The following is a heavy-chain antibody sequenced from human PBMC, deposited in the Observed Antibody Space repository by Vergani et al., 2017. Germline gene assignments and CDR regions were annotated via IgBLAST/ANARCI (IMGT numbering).Heavy chain of an antibody. CDR1: GFTFSSYA. CDR3: ARSGDSSGYYGYYFDY. Sequence: VQLLESGGGLVQPGGSLRLSCAASGFTFSSYAMSWVRQAPGKGLEWVSGINWNGGSTGYADSVKGRFTISRDNAKNSLYLQMNSLRAEDTALYYCARSGDSSGYYGYYFDYWGQGTLVTVSS. D-gene: IGHD3-22*01. V-gene: IGHV3-20*04. J-gene: IGHJ4*02. CDR2: INWNGGST.